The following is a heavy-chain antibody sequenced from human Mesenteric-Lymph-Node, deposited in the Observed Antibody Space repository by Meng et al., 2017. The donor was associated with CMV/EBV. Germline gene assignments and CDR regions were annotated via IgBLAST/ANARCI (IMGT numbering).Heavy chain of an antibody. V-gene: IGHV3-9*01. CDR2: ISLNSGRI. Sequence: SLKISCAASGFIFDDYAMHWVRQAPGKGLEWVSGISLNSGRIGYADSVKGRFTISRDNAKNSLYLQMNSLRAEDTALYYCTKTYCSSTFCYNYFDYWGQGTLVTVSS. CDR3: TKTYCSSTFCYNYFDY. CDR1: GFIFDDYA. J-gene: IGHJ4*02. D-gene: IGHD2-2*01.